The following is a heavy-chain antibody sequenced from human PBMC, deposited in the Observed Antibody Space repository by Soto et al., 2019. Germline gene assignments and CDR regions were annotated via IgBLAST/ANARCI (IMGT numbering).Heavy chain of an antibody. CDR3: ASSSGAYYGGLDF. J-gene: IGHJ4*02. V-gene: IGHV1-69*16. CDR1: GGTFSSYT. D-gene: IGHD3-10*01. Sequence: GASVKVSCKASGGTFSSYTISWVRQAPGQGLEWMGWLVVGSGSTKYAQKFQQRVTFSTDVSTSTAYMDLGSLESEDTAVYFCASSSGAYYGGLDFWGQGTLVTVSS. CDR2: LVVGSGST.